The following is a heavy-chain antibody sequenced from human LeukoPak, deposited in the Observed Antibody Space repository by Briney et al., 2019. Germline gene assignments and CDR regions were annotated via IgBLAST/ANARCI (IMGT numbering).Heavy chain of an antibody. J-gene: IGHJ6*02. D-gene: IGHD2-21*02. V-gene: IGHV3-23*01. CDR1: GFTFSSYA. CDR3: AKVRNGYCGGDCYSSYYYYGMDV. Sequence: GGSLRLSCAASGFTFSSYAMSWVRQAPGKGLEWVSAISGSGGSTYYADSVKGRFTISRDNSKNTLYLQMNSLRAEDTAVYYCAKVRNGYCGGDCYSSYYYYGMDVWGQGTTVTVSS. CDR2: ISGSGGST.